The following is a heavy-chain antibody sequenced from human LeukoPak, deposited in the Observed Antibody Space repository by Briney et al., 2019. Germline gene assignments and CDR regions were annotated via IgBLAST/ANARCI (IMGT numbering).Heavy chain of an antibody. CDR1: GFTFRDYA. Sequence: GGSLRLSCTASGFTFRDYAMGWVRQAPGKGLEWVSFIRSKAYGGTTEYAASVKGRFTISRDDSQSITYLQMDSLKTEDTAVYYCTRMWLWSSDLGDCWGQGTLVTVSS. CDR3: TRMWLWSSDLGDC. D-gene: IGHD3-3*01. V-gene: IGHV3-49*04. J-gene: IGHJ4*02. CDR2: IRSKAYGGTT.